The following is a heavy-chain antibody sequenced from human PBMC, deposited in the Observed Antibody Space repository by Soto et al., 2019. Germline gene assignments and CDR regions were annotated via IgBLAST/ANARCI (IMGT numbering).Heavy chain of an antibody. D-gene: IGHD3-10*01. CDR1: GFTFSSFA. Sequence: DVQVLESGGGLVQPGESLRLSCAASGFTFSSFALNWVRQAPGKGLEWVSGISGDGVITYYADSVRGRFTISRHNSKNTLFLQMNNLRAEDTGIYYCTIAGEVFGSVDYWGRGTLVTVSS. J-gene: IGHJ4*02. CDR3: TIAGEVFGSVDY. V-gene: IGHV3-23*01. CDR2: ISGDGVIT.